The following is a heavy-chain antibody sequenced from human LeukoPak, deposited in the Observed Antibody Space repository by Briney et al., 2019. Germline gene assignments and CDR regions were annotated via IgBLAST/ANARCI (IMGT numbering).Heavy chain of an antibody. V-gene: IGHV7-4-1*02. CDR3: ARDRWSPAY. CDR1: GYAFTTYG. CDR2: INTNTGNP. J-gene: IGHJ4*02. Sequence: ASVKVSCKASGYAFTTYGINWVRQAPGQGLEWVGWINTNTGNPTYAQGFTGRFVFSLDTSVSTAYLQISSLRAEDTAVYYCARDRWSPAYWGQGSLVTVSS. D-gene: IGHD4-23*01.